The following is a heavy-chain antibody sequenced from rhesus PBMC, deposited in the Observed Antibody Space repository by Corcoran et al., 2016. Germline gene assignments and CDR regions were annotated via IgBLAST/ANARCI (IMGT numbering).Heavy chain of an antibody. CDR1: GFTFSDYY. CDR3: ARGIAATFGV. Sequence: EVRLVESGGGLVQPGGSLRLSCVASGFTFSDYYISWVRQAPGKGPGWDGFIRDKANGGKEEYAASVKGRFNISRDDSKSIASLQMNSLKTEDTAVYYYARGIAATFGVWGPGVLVTVSS. J-gene: IGHJ5-1*01. D-gene: IGHD4-29*01. CDR2: IRDKANGGKE. V-gene: IGHV3-116*02.